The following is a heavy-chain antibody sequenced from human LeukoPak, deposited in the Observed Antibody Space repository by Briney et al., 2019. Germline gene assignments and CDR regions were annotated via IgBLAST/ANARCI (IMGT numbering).Heavy chain of an antibody. D-gene: IGHD3-22*01. CDR3: ARDLQPPGPYYYDSSGYYPFDAFDI. CDR1: GGSISSYY. V-gene: IGHV4-4*07. J-gene: IGHJ3*02. Sequence: SETLSLTCTVSGGSISSYYWSWIRQPAGKGLEWIGRIYTSGSTNYNPSLKSRVTMSVDTSKNQFSLKLGSVTAADTAVYYCARDLQPPGPYYYDSSGYYPFDAFDIWGQGTMATVSS. CDR2: IYTSGST.